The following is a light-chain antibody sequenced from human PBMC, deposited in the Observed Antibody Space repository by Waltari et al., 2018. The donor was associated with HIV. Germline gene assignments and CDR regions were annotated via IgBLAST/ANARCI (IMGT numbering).Light chain of an antibody. Sequence: QSELSQPPSASGTPGPRVAIPCSGSSSNIGRNTVNWYQQPPGTAPKLLIYSNNQRPSGVPDRFSGSKSGTSASLAITGLQSEDEADYYCALWDDSLNGVLFGGGTKLTVL. CDR3: ALWDDSLNGVL. CDR1: SSNIGRNT. CDR2: SNN. J-gene: IGLJ2*01. V-gene: IGLV1-44*01.